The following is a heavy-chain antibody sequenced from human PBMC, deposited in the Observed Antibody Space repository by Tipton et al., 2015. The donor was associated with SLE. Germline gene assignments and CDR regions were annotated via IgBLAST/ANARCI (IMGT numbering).Heavy chain of an antibody. CDR2: IYYSGST. Sequence: TLSLTCAVSGGSISSGGYSWGWIRQPPGKGLEWIGSIYYSGSTYYNPSLKSRVTISVDTSKNQFSLKLSSVTAADTAVYYCARCYSNYEYFQHWGQGTLVTVSS. D-gene: IGHD4-11*01. CDR1: GGSISSGGYS. J-gene: IGHJ1*01. CDR3: ARCYSNYEYFQH. V-gene: IGHV4-39*07.